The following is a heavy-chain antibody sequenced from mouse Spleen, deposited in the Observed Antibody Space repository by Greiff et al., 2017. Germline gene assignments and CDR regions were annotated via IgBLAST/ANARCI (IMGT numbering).Heavy chain of an antibody. D-gene: IGHD2-4*01. CDR3: ARSGDYALFAY. Sequence: EVMLVESGGGLVQPGGSRKLSCAASGFTFSSFGMHWVRQAPEKGLEWVAYISSGSSAIYYADTVKGRFTISRDNPKNTLFLQMTSLRSEDTAMYYCARSGDYALFAYWGQGTLVTVSA. J-gene: IGHJ3*01. CDR1: GFTFSSFG. CDR2: ISSGSSAI. V-gene: IGHV5-17*02.